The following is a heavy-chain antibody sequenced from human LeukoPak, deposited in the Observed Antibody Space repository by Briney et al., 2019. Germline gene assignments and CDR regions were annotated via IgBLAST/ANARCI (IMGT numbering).Heavy chain of an antibody. D-gene: IGHD3-10*01. V-gene: IGHV3-23*01. Sequence: GGSLRLSCAASGFTFSSYVLSWVRQAPGKGLEWVSTISSSGDSPYYADSVKGRFTISRDNSKNTLYLHMNSLRAEDTAVYYCTRRSGTYYHGFDYWGQGTLVTVSS. CDR2: ISSSGDSP. CDR3: TRRSGTYYHGFDY. CDR1: GFTFSSYV. J-gene: IGHJ4*02.